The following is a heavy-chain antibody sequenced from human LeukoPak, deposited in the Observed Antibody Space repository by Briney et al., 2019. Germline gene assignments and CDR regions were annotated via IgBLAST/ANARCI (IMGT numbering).Heavy chain of an antibody. J-gene: IGHJ4*02. CDR3: AKGMGFLTSVDY. V-gene: IGHV3-48*04. CDR1: GFTFSTYG. CDR2: ISSSGSTI. Sequence: GGSLRLSCAASGFTFSTYGMHWVRQAPGKGLEWVSYISSSGSTIYYADSVKGRFTISRDNAKNSLYLQMNSLRAEDTAVYYCAKGMGFLTSVDYWGQGTLVTVSS. D-gene: IGHD4-17*01.